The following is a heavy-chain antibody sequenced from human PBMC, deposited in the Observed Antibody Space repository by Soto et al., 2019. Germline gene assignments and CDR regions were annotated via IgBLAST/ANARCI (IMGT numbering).Heavy chain of an antibody. CDR2: ISAYNGNT. V-gene: IGHV1-18*01. Sequence: QVQLVQSGAEVKKPGASVKVSCKASGYTFTSYGISWVRQAPGQGLEWMGWISAYNGNTNYAQKLQSRVTMTTDTSKNTAYMEVRSLRSYDTAVYYCPRSDCSGGSCYSYYFDYWGQGTLVTVSS. D-gene: IGHD2-15*01. CDR3: PRSDCSGGSCYSYYFDY. CDR1: GYTFTSYG. J-gene: IGHJ4*02.